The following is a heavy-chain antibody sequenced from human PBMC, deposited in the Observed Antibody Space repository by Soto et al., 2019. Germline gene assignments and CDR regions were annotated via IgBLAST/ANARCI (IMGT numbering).Heavy chain of an antibody. V-gene: IGHV3-30*18. CDR1: GFTFSNYG. J-gene: IGHJ4*02. CDR2: VSFDGRDK. D-gene: IGHD6-13*01. Sequence: QVQLVESGGGVVQPGRSLRLSCAASGFTFSNYGMHWVRQAPGKGVEWVALVSFDGRDKYYADSVKGRFTISRDDSRNTLFLQMTSLRTGDTAVYYCAKDCGHQQLSGFDYWCQGTLVTVSS. CDR3: AKDCGHQQLSGFDY.